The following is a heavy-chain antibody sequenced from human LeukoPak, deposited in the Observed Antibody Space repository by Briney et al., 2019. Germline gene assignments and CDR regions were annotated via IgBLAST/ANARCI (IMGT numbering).Heavy chain of an antibody. CDR3: ARDPEGYDSFDP. CDR2: ISAYNGNT. D-gene: IGHD3-3*01. J-gene: IGHJ5*02. V-gene: IGHV1-18*01. CDR1: GYTFTSYG. Sequence: ASVKVSCKASGYTFTSYGISWVRQAPGQGLESMGWISAYNGNTNYAQKLQGRVTMTTDTSTSTAYMELRSLRSDDTAVYYCARDPEGYDSFDPWGQGTLVTVSS.